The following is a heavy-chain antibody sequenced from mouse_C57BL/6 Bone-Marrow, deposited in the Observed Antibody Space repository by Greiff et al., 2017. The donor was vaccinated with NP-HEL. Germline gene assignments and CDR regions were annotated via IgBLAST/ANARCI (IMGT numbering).Heavy chain of an antibody. V-gene: IGHV1-59*01. D-gene: IGHD2-2*01. J-gene: IGHJ3*01. CDR3: ARVSTRVKWFAY. Sequence: QVQLQQPGAELVRPGTSVKLSCKASGYTFTSYWMHWVKQRPGQGLEWIGVIDPSDSYTNYNQKFKDKATLTVDTSSSTAYMQLSSLTSEDSAVYYCARVSTRVKWFAYWGQGTLVTVSA. CDR2: IDPSDSYT. CDR1: GYTFTSYW.